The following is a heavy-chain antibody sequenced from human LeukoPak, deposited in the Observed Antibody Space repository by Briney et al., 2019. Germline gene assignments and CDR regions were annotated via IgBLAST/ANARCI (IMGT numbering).Heavy chain of an antibody. D-gene: IGHD1/OR15-1a*01. J-gene: IGHJ6*03. Sequence: ASVKVSCKASGYTFTSYDINWVRQATGQGLEWMGWMNPNRGNTGYAQKFQGRVTMTRNTSISTAYMELSSLRSEDTAVYYCARANNDYYYYYMDVWGKGTTVTVSS. CDR1: GYTFTSYD. CDR2: MNPNRGNT. V-gene: IGHV1-8*01. CDR3: ARANNDYYYYYMDV.